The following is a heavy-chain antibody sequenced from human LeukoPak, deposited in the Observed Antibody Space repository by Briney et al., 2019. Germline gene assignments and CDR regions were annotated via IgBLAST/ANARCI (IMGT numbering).Heavy chain of an antibody. Sequence: KASETLSLTCTVSDGSISSYYWSWIRQPPGKGLEWIGYIYYSGSTNYNPSLKSRVTISVDTSKSQFSLKLTSVTAADTAVYYCAGGPGRIAAPTFDYWGQGTLVTVSS. J-gene: IGHJ4*02. V-gene: IGHV4-59*01. D-gene: IGHD6-13*01. CDR3: AGGPGRIAAPTFDY. CDR1: DGSISSYY. CDR2: IYYSGST.